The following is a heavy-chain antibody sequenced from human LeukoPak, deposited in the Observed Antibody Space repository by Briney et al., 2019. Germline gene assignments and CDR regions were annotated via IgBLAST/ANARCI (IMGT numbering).Heavy chain of an antibody. D-gene: IGHD3-10*01. Sequence: SETLSLTCAVYGGSFSGYYWSWIRQPPGKGLEWIGEINHSGSTNYNPSLKSRVTISVDTSKNQFSLKLSSVTAADTAVYYCARASAMVRVKDYWGQGTPVTVSS. CDR2: INHSGST. J-gene: IGHJ4*02. V-gene: IGHV4-34*01. CDR1: GGSFSGYY. CDR3: ARASAMVRVKDY.